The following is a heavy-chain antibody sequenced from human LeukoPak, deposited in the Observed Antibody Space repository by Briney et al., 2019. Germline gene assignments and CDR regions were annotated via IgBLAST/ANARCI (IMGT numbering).Heavy chain of an antibody. D-gene: IGHD3-9*01. CDR1: GFTFSSYD. Sequence: PGGSLRLSCAASGFTFSSYDMHWVRHATGKGLEWVSAIGAAGDTYYPGSVKGRFTISRENAKNSLYLQMNSLGAGDTAVYYCARLFSDAFDIWGQGTMVTVSS. J-gene: IGHJ3*02. CDR2: IGAAGDT. CDR3: ARLFSDAFDI. V-gene: IGHV3-13*01.